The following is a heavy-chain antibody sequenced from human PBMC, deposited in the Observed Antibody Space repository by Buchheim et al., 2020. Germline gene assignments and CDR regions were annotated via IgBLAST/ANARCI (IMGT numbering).Heavy chain of an antibody. CDR3: ARGEDY. V-gene: IGHV1-3*04. J-gene: IGHJ4*02. Sequence: QVQLVQSGAEVKKPGASVRVSCKASGYTFTDHPIHWVRQAPGQSLEWMGWIGTGDGNTKYSKNFQARVTITRDTSANKVYMEVNSLTFEDTAVYYCARGEDYWGQGTL. CDR2: IGTGDGNT. CDR1: GYTFTDHP.